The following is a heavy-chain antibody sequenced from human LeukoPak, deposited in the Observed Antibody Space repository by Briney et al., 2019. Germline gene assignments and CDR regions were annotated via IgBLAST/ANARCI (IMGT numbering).Heavy chain of an antibody. V-gene: IGHV1-8*03. J-gene: IGHJ5*02. CDR2: MNPNSSNT. CDR1: GYTFTSYD. CDR3: ARGGISARYCSSTSCYQWFDP. D-gene: IGHD2-2*01. Sequence: ASVKVSCKASGYTFTSYDINWVRQATGQGLEWMGWMNPNSSNTGYAQKFQGRVTITRNTSISTAYMELSSLRSEDTAVYYCARGGISARYCSSTSCYQWFDPWGQGTLVTVSS.